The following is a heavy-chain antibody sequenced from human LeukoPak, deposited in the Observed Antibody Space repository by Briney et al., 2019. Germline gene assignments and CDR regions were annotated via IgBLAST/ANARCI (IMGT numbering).Heavy chain of an antibody. J-gene: IGHJ4*02. D-gene: IGHD6-13*01. CDR2: INPNSGDT. CDR3: AMPKQLVLFDY. CDR1: GYTFIGYY. V-gene: IGHV1-2*02. Sequence: ASVKVSCKASGYTFIGYYMHWVRQAPGQGLEWMGWINPNSGDTDYAQKFQGRVTMTRDTSISTAYLELSRLTSDDTAVYYCAMPKQLVLFDYWGRGTLVTVSS.